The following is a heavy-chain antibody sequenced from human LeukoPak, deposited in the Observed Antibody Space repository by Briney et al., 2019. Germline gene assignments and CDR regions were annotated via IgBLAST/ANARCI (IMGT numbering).Heavy chain of an antibody. CDR2: ISSSSSYI. J-gene: IGHJ3*02. CDR3: ARPRTYSSGWYLPSDAFDI. Sequence: PGGSLRLSCAASGFTFSSYSMNWVRQAPGKGLEWVSSISSSSSYIYYADSVKGRFTISRDNAKNSLYLQMNSLRAEDTAVYYCARPRTYSSGWYLPSDAFDIWGQGTMVTVSS. V-gene: IGHV3-21*01. CDR1: GFTFSSYS. D-gene: IGHD6-19*01.